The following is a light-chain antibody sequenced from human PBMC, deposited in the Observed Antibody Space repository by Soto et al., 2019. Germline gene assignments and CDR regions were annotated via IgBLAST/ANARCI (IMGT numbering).Light chain of an antibody. J-gene: IGKJ1*01. CDR3: QQYGSSPLT. V-gene: IGKV3-20*01. CDR2: GAS. CDR1: QSVSSSY. Sequence: EIVLTQSPGTLSLSPGERATLSCRASQSVSSSYLAWYQQKPGQAPRILIFGASGRATGIPDRFSGSGSGTDFTLTISRLEPEDFAVYYCQQYGSSPLTFGQGTKVDIK.